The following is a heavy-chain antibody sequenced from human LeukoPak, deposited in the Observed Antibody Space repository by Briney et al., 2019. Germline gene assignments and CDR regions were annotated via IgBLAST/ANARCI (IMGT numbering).Heavy chain of an antibody. CDR3: ARNIVVVPAAIERDDAFDI. J-gene: IGHJ3*02. D-gene: IGHD2-2*01. CDR1: GGSFSVYY. CDR2: INHSGST. Sequence: NPSETLSPTCAVYGGSFSVYYWSWIRQPPGKGLEWIGEINHSGSTNYNPSLKSRVTISVDTSKNQFSLKLSSVTAADTAVYYCARNIVVVPAAIERDDAFDIWGQGTMVTVSS. V-gene: IGHV4-34*01.